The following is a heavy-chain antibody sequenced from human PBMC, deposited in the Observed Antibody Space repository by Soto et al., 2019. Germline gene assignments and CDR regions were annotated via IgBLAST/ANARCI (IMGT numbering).Heavy chain of an antibody. V-gene: IGHV4-59*02. Sequence: SETLSLTCTVSGDSVTGYQWSWIRQPPGEGLEWIGFIYYSGSSNYSPSLKSRVTMSVDTSKNQFSLKLTSVTATDTAVYYCARIRRSVLNYYGLDVWGQGTTVTVSS. CDR3: ARIRRSVLNYYGLDV. CDR1: GDSVTGYQ. D-gene: IGHD6-19*01. J-gene: IGHJ6*02. CDR2: IYYSGSS.